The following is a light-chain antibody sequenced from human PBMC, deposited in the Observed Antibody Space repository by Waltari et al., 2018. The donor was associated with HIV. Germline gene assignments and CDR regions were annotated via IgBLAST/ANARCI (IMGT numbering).Light chain of an antibody. J-gene: IGKJ4*01. CDR3: QQRSDWPLT. Sequence: EIVLTQSPVTLSLSPGDRATLSCRASQSVSNYLAWYQQTPGQAPRLLIYDASKRVTGIPARFSGSGSATDFTLTIASLEPEDFGLYYCQQRSDWPLTFGGGTKVEIK. V-gene: IGKV3-11*01. CDR2: DAS. CDR1: QSVSNY.